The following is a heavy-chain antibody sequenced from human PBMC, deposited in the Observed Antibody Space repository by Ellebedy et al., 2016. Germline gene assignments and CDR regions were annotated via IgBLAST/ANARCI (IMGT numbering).Heavy chain of an antibody. V-gene: IGHV3-21*04. Sequence: GESLKISXAASGFSFSSYTMNWVRQAPGKGLEWVSSISSSSYYIYYADSVKGRVTISRDNAKSSLYLQMNSLRADDTAVYYCGKGVVIAGAAIDYWGQGTLVTVSS. D-gene: IGHD6-13*01. J-gene: IGHJ4*02. CDR2: ISSSSYYI. CDR1: GFSFSSYT. CDR3: GKGVVIAGAAIDY.